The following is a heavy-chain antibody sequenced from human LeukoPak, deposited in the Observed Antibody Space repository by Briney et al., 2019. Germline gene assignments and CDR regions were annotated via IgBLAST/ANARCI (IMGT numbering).Heavy chain of an antibody. D-gene: IGHD3-10*01. CDR1: GGSISSYY. V-gene: IGHV4-4*07. J-gene: IGHJ4*02. CDR3: ARGPYGSGSQREYYFDY. CDR2: IYTSGST. Sequence: SETLSLTCTVSGGSISSYYWSWIRQPAGKGLEWIGRIYTSGSTNYNPSLKSRVTMSVDTSKNQFSLKLSSVTAADTAVYYCARGPYGSGSQREYYFDYWGQGTLVTVSS.